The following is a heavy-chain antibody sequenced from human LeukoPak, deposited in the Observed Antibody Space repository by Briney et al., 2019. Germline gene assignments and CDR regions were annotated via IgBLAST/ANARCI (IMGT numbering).Heavy chain of an antibody. J-gene: IGHJ4*02. CDR2: IIPIFGSS. D-gene: IGHD1-1*01. V-gene: IGHV1-69*13. CDR3: AKSEQLNWATNY. CDR1: GGTFSSSA. Sequence: ASVKVSCKASGGTFSSSAISWVRQAPGQGLEWLGGIIPIFGSSNYAQNFQGRVTITADESTSTAYMELSSLRSEDTAVYYCAKSEQLNWATNYWGQGTLVTVSS.